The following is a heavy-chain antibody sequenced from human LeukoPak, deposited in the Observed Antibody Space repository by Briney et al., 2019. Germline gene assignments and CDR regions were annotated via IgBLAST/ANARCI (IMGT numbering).Heavy chain of an antibody. CDR1: GFTFSSYS. CDR2: ISSGSGYT. V-gene: IGHV3-21*01. D-gene: IGHD6-6*01. CDR3: TRAMYSSSSLFDY. Sequence: GGSLRLSCAASGFTFSSYSMNWVRQAPGKGLEWVSSISSGSGYTYCADSVKGRFTISRDNAKNSLYLQMNSLRAEDTAVYYCTRAMYSSSSLFDYWGQGTPVTVSS. J-gene: IGHJ4*02.